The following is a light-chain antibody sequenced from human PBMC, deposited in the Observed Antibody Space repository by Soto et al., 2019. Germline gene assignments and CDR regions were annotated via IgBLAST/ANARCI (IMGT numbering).Light chain of an antibody. CDR2: DAA. J-gene: IGKJ2*02. Sequence: IEMTQSPSALSASAGDRVTITCQASQDSKNYVIWYQQKPGRAPKILIYDAASLGTGDSSRFSGSGSGTEFTLTISSLQPEDVATYYCQQFDSVPCTFGQGTKLEIK. CDR3: QQFDSVPCT. V-gene: IGKV1-33*01. CDR1: QDSKNY.